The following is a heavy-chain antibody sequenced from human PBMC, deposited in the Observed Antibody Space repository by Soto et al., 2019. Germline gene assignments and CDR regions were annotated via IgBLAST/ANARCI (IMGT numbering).Heavy chain of an antibody. J-gene: IGHJ4*02. CDR3: ARCRTSSHTGFDY. CDR1: GGTFSSYA. V-gene: IGHV1-69*13. Sequence: GASVKVSCKASGGTFSSYAISWVRQAPGQGLEWMGGIIPIFGTANYAQKFQGRVTITADESTSTAYMELSSLRSEDTAVYYCARCRTSSHTGFDYWGQGTLVTVSS. CDR2: IIPIFGTA.